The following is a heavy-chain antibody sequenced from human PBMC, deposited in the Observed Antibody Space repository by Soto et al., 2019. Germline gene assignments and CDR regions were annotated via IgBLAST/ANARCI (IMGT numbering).Heavy chain of an antibody. J-gene: IGHJ4*02. Sequence: QVHLVQSGAEVKKPGASVKVSCKGSGYAFTTYGITWVRQAPGQGLEWMGWISAHNGNTNYAQRLQGRVTVTRDTSTSTAYMELRSLRSNDTAVYYCARGRYGDYWGQGALVTVSS. CDR2: ISAHNGNT. CDR1: GYAFTTYG. D-gene: IGHD1-1*01. V-gene: IGHV1-18*01. CDR3: ARGRYGDY.